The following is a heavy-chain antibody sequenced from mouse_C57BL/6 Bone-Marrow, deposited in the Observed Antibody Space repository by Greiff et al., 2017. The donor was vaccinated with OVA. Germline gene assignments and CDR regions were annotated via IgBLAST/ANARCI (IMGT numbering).Heavy chain of an antibody. Sequence: QVQLQQSGPELVKPGASVKISCTASGYAFSSSWMNWVKQRPGKGLEWIGRIYPGDGATNYNGKFKGKATLTADKSSSTAYMQLSSLTSEDSAVYCCTRRLILPWGQGTLVTVSA. V-gene: IGHV1-82*01. CDR1: GYAFSSSW. CDR3: TRRLILP. CDR2: IYPGDGAT. J-gene: IGHJ3*02. D-gene: IGHD1-1*01.